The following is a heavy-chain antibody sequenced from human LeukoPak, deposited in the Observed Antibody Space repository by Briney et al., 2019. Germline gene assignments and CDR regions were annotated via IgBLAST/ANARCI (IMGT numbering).Heavy chain of an antibody. CDR1: GGTFSSYT. D-gene: IGHD3-22*01. CDR2: IIPILGIA. CDR3: ARAYYYDSSGYYPGYFQR. V-gene: IGHV1-69*02. Sequence: ASVKVSCKASGGTFSSYTISWVRQAPGQGLEWMGRIIPILGIANYAQKFQGRVTITADKSTSTAYMELSSLRSEDTAVYYCARAYYYDSSGYYPGYFQRWGQGTLVTVSS. J-gene: IGHJ1*01.